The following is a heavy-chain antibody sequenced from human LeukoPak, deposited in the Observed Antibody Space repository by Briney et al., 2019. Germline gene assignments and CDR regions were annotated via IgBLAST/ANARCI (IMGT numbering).Heavy chain of an antibody. CDR3: ARLDEYSSSSRYYGMDV. CDR2: IIPIFGTA. D-gene: IGHD6-6*01. V-gene: IGHV1-69*13. J-gene: IGHJ6*02. CDR1: GGTFSSYA. Sequence: SVNVSCKASGGTFSSYAISWVRRAPGQGLEWMGGIIPIFGTANYAQKFQGRVTITADESTSTAYMELSSLRSEDTAVYYCARLDEYSSSSRYYGMDVWGQGTTVTVSS.